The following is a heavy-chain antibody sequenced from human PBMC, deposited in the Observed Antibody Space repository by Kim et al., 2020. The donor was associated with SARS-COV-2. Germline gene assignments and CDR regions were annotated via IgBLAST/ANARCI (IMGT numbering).Heavy chain of an antibody. V-gene: IGHV3-48*02. Sequence: ADSVKGRFTISRDNAKNSLYLQMNSLRDEDTAVYYCARDLGIAVAGSDSFWGQGTLVTVSS. J-gene: IGHJ4*02. CDR3: ARDLGIAVAGSDSF. D-gene: IGHD6-19*01.